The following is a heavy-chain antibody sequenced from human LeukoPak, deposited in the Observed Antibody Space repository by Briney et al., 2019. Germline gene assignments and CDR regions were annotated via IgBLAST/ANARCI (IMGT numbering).Heavy chain of an antibody. Sequence: GGSLRVSCKPSGYTPTSYNISGGQHATGQGLGRMGWINPKKGKTGYAQKSQGRVTITRNSSISTADLELSSLRSEDTAVYHCARGGSPVVPAAIRAFDMGGQGTMVTVSS. D-gene: IGHD2-2*01. J-gene: IGHJ3*02. CDR3: ARGGSPVVPAAIRAFDM. CDR2: INPKKGKT. CDR1: GYTPTSYN. V-gene: IGHV1-8*03.